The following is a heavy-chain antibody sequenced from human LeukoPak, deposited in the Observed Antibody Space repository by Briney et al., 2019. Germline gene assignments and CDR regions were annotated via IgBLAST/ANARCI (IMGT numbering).Heavy chain of an antibody. CDR2: INPNIGGT. J-gene: IGHJ6*02. Sequence: ASVKVSCKASGYTFTGYYMHWVRQAPGQGLEWMGWINPNIGGTNYAQKFQGRVTMTRDTSISTAYMELSRLRSDDTAVYYCARDAGYRSSWYFHYGMDVWGQGTTVTVSS. D-gene: IGHD6-13*01. V-gene: IGHV1-2*02. CDR1: GYTFTGYY. CDR3: ARDAGYRSSWYFHYGMDV.